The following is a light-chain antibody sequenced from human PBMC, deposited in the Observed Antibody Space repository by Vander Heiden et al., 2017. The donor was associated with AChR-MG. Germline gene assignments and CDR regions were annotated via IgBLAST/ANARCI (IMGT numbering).Light chain of an antibody. CDR3: QQYGNSWT. CDR2: GAS. Sequence: EIVLTQSPGTLSLSPGERATLSCRASQSVSSRYLAWYQHKTGQAPRLLIYGASSRATGVPDRFSGSGSGTDFTLNISRLESEDFAVYYCQQYGNSWTFGQGTRVEIK. J-gene: IGKJ1*01. CDR1: QSVSSRY. V-gene: IGKV3-20*01.